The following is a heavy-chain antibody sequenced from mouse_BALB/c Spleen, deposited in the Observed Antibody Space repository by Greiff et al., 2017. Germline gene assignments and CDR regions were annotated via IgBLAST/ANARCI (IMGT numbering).Heavy chain of an antibody. CDR3: TRERGYYND. CDR2: IYPGSGST. D-gene: IGHD2-3*01. Sequence: LQQPGSELVRPGASVKLSCKASGYTFTSYWMHWVKQRPGQGLEWIGNIYPGSGSTNYDEKFKSKATLTVDTSSSTAYMQLSSLTSEDSAVYYCTRERGYYNDWGQGTTLTVSS. V-gene: IGHV1S22*01. CDR1: GYTFTSYW. J-gene: IGHJ2*01.